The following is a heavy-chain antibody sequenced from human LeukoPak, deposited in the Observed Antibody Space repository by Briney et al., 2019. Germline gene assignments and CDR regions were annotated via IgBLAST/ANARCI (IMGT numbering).Heavy chain of an antibody. CDR3: ARDNSVGETAWWFDP. J-gene: IGHJ5*02. V-gene: IGHV1-46*01. Sequence: ASVKVSFKASGYSFTSYYMHWVRQAPGQGLEWMGFINPSGSSAAYAQKFQGRLTMTRDMFTSTDYMELTSLTSDDTAVYYCARDNSVGETAWWFDPWGQGTLVTVSS. CDR2: INPSGSSA. CDR1: GYSFTSYY. D-gene: IGHD1-26*01.